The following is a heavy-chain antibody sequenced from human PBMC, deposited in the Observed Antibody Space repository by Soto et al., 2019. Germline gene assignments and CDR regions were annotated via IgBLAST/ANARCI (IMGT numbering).Heavy chain of an antibody. Sequence: PAGSLRLCCAASGFTFWSYGMPWVRQAPGKGLEWVAVIWYDGSNKYYADSVKGRFTISRDNSKNTLYLQMNSLRAEDTAVYYCARENYDSSGYYDYWGQGTLVTVSS. V-gene: IGHV3-33*01. D-gene: IGHD3-22*01. CDR1: GFTFWSYG. CDR3: ARENYDSSGYYDY. CDR2: IWYDGSNK. J-gene: IGHJ4*02.